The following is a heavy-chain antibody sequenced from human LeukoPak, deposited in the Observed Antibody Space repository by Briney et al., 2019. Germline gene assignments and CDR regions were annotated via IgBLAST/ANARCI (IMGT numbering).Heavy chain of an antibody. D-gene: IGHD2-15*01. J-gene: IGHJ4*02. CDR3: ARGYCSGGSCYRTLDY. V-gene: IGHV4-59*01. Sequence: SETLSLTCTVSGGSIGSYYWSWIRQPPGKGLEWIGYIYYSGSTNYNPSLKSRVTISVDTSKNQFSLKLSSVTAADTAVYYCARGYCSGGSCYRTLDYWGQGTLVTVSS. CDR1: GGSIGSYY. CDR2: IYYSGST.